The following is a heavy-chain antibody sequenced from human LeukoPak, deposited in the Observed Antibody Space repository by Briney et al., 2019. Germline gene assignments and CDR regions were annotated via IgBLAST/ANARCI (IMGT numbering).Heavy chain of an antibody. D-gene: IGHD6-13*01. CDR3: ARKATHSSSQEFDY. J-gene: IGHJ4*02. Sequence: GASVKVSCKASGGTFSSYAISWVRQAPGQGLEWMGGITPIFGTANYAQKFQGRVTITADESTSTAYMELSSLRSEDTAVYYCARKATHSSSQEFDYWGQGTLVTVSS. CDR2: ITPIFGTA. V-gene: IGHV1-69*13. CDR1: GGTFSSYA.